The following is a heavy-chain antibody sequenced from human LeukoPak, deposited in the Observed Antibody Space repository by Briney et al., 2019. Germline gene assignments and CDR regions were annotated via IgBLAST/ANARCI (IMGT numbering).Heavy chain of an antibody. CDR3: ATVDSSGYYYSHLGFAAFDI. CDR2: IYPGDSDT. V-gene: IGHV5-51*01. J-gene: IGHJ3*02. Sequence: GESLKISCKGSGYSFTSYWIGWVRQMPGKGLEWMRIIYPGDSDTRYSPSFQGQVTISADKSISTAYLQWSSLKASDTAMYYCATVDSSGYYYSHLGFAAFDIWGQGTMVTVSS. CDR1: GYSFTSYW. D-gene: IGHD3-22*01.